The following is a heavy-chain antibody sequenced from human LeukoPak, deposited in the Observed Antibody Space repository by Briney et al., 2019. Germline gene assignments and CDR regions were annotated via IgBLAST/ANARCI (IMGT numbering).Heavy chain of an antibody. Sequence: GGSLRLSCVGSGFKFSSYNMNWVRQAPGKGLEWVSVIYSGGSTYYADSVKGRSTISRDNSKNTLYLQMNSLRAEDTAVYYCAREGAHCTNGVCYKVFDYWGQGTLVTVSS. V-gene: IGHV3-66*01. J-gene: IGHJ4*02. D-gene: IGHD2-8*01. CDR2: IYSGGST. CDR3: AREGAHCTNGVCYKVFDY. CDR1: GFKFSSYN.